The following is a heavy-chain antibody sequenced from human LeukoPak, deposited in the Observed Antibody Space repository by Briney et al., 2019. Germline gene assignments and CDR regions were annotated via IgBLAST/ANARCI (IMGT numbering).Heavy chain of an antibody. CDR1: GFTFDDYA. D-gene: IGHD3-16*01. CDR3: GRLRPLGWFDP. J-gene: IGHJ5*02. Sequence: GGSLRLSCAASGFTFDDYAMHWVRQAPGKGLEWVSGISWNSGSIDYADSMKGRFTISRDNAKKSLYLQMNSLRAEDTALYYCGRLRPLGWFDPWGQGTLVTVSS. CDR2: ISWNSGSI. V-gene: IGHV3-9*01.